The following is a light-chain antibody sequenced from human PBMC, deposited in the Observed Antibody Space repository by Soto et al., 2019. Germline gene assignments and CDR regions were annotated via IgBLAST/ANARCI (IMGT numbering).Light chain of an antibody. CDR2: EVN. Sequence: QSVLTQPPSASGSPGQSVAISCTGTSSDVGGYNYVSWYQQHPGKAPKLMIYEVNKRPSGVPDRFSGSKSGNTASLTVSGLQVEDEADYYCSSYAGSSNVFATGTKVAGL. J-gene: IGLJ1*01. V-gene: IGLV2-8*01. CDR3: SSYAGSSNV. CDR1: SSDVGGYNY.